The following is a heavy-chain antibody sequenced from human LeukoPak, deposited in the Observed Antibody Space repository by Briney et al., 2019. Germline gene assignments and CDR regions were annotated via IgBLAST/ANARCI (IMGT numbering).Heavy chain of an antibody. CDR1: GFTFSSYS. V-gene: IGHV3-21*01. Sequence: GGSLRLSCAASGFTFSSYSMTWVRQAPGKGLEWVSSISSSSSYIYYADSVKGRFTISRDNAKNSLYLQMNSLRAEDTAVYYCASYYGSGSYPPFDPWGQGTLVTVSS. CDR2: ISSSSSYI. J-gene: IGHJ5*02. CDR3: ASYYGSGSYPPFDP. D-gene: IGHD3-10*01.